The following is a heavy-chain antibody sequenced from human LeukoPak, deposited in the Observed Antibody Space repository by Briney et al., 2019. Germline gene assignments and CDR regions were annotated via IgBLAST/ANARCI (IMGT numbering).Heavy chain of an antibody. D-gene: IGHD3-22*01. Sequence: PGGSLRLSCAASGFTFSSYGMPWVRQAPGKGLEWVAVIWYDGSNKYYADSVKGRFTISRDNSKNTLYLQMNSLRAEDTAVYYCARDYSSGYYLSFDYWGQGTLVTVSS. CDR3: ARDYSSGYYLSFDY. V-gene: IGHV3-33*01. J-gene: IGHJ4*02. CDR1: GFTFSSYG. CDR2: IWYDGSNK.